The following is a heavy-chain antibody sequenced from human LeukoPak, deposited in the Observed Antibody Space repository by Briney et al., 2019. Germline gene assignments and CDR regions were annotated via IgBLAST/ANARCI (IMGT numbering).Heavy chain of an antibody. D-gene: IGHD3-9*01. J-gene: IGHJ6*02. Sequence: SETLSLTCTISGGSISSSYFYWGWIRQPPGKGLEWIGSINYSGYTYHNPSLKSRVTMSVDTSKNQFSLKLSSVTAADTAVYYCARDLIQFDAAMDVWGQGTTVTVSS. CDR1: GGSISSSYFY. CDR2: INYSGYT. V-gene: IGHV4-39*07. CDR3: ARDLIQFDAAMDV.